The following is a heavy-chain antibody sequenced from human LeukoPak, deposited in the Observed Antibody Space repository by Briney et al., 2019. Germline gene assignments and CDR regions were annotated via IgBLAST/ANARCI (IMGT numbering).Heavy chain of an antibody. CDR1: GGSISSSNW. D-gene: IGHD2-2*01. J-gene: IGHJ3*02. CDR3: ASHCSSTSCYVFGAFDI. Sequence: SSETLSLTCAVSGGSISSSNWWRWVRQPPGKGLEWIGEIYHSGSTNYNPSLKSRVTISVDKSKNPFSLKLSSVTAADTAVYYCASHCSSTSCYVFGAFDIWGQGTMVTVSS. CDR2: IYHSGST. V-gene: IGHV4-4*02.